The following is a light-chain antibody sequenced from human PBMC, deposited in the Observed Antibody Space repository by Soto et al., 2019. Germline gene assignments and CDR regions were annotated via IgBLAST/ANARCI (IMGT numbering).Light chain of an antibody. CDR2: DND. CDR1: SSNIGNNY. V-gene: IGLV1-51*01. CDR3: ATWDRSLSVGV. Sequence: QSVLTQPPSGSAAPGQKVTISCSGRSSNIGNNYVFWYQQLPGTAPKLLIYDNDKRPSGIPDRFSGSKSGTSATLGITGLQTGDEADYYCATWDRSLSVGVFGGGTKLTVL. J-gene: IGLJ2*01.